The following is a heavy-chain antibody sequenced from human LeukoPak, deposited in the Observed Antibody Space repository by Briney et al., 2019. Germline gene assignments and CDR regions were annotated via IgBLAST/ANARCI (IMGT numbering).Heavy chain of an antibody. V-gene: IGHV1-69*04. J-gene: IGHJ4*02. CDR1: GGTFSSYA. D-gene: IGHD5-12*01. Sequence: SVKVSCKASGGTFSSYAISWVRQAPGQGLEWMGRIIPILGIANYAQKFQGRVTITADKSTSTAYMELSSLRSEDTAVYYCARHGAYGYGGNDYWGQGTLVTVSS. CDR2: IIPILGIA. CDR3: ARHGAYGYGGNDY.